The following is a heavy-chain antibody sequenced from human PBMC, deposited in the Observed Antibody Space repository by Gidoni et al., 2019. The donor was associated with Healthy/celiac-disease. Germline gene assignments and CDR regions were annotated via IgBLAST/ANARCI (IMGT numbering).Heavy chain of an antibody. J-gene: IGHJ4*02. V-gene: IGHV3-23*04. D-gene: IGHD3-10*01. CDR2: ISGSGGST. Sequence: EVQLVESGGGLVQPGGSLRLSCAASGFTFSSHAMSRVRQAPGKGLGWVSAISGSGGSTYYADSVKGRFTISRDNSKNTLYLQMNSLRAEDTAVYYCAKRKGGSGSYSQDYFDYWGQGTLVTVSS. CDR1: GFTFSSHA. CDR3: AKRKGGSGSYSQDYFDY.